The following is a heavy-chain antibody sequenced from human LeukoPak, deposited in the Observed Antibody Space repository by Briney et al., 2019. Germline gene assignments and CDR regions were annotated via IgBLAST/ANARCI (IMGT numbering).Heavy chain of an antibody. V-gene: IGHV3-23*01. J-gene: IGHJ6*02. CDR3: AKGHNCSSTSCYFVFTYYYGMDV. CDR2: ISGSGGST. CDR1: GFTFSSYA. Sequence: GGSLRLSCAASGFTFSSYAMSWVRQAPGKGLEWVSAISGSGGSTYYADSVKGRFTISRDNSKNTLYLQMNSLRAEDTAVYYCAKGHNCSSTSCYFVFTYYYGMDVWGQGTTVTVSS. D-gene: IGHD2-2*01.